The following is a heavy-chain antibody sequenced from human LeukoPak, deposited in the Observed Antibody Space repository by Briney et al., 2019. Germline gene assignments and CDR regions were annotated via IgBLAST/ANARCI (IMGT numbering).Heavy chain of an antibody. J-gene: IGHJ6*02. V-gene: IGHV6-1*01. CDR3: ARARYSSSSRYYYYGMDV. Sequence: SQTLSLTCAISGDRVSSNSAAWNWIRQSPSRGLEWLGRTYYRSKWYNDYAVSVKSRITISPDTSKNQFSLQLNSVTPEDTAVYYCARARYSSSSRYYYYGMDVWGQGTTVTVSS. CDR1: GDRVSSNSAA. D-gene: IGHD6-6*01. CDR2: TYYRSKWYN.